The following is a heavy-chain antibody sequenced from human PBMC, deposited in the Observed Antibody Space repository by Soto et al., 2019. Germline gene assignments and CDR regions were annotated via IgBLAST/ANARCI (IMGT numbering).Heavy chain of an antibody. V-gene: IGHV4-39*01. J-gene: IGHJ5*02. CDR1: GCSISSSIFY. D-gene: IGHD6-25*01. CDR3: ARHDYGSGWQPYNWFDP. CDR2: IYYSGST. Sequence: SETLSLTCTVSGCSISSSIFYLGWIRQPPGKGLEWIGSIYYSGSTYYNASLKSRVTISVDTSKNQFSLKLSSVTAADTSVYYCARHDYGSGWQPYNWFDPWGQGILVTVSS.